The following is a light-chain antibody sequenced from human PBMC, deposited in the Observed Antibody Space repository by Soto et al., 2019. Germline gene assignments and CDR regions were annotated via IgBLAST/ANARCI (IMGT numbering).Light chain of an antibody. V-gene: IGKV1-12*01. Sequence: DIQMTQSPSSVSASVGDRVTITCRASQGINSWLAWYQQKPGEAPKLLISGASHLQSGVPSRFSGSGSGTDFTLTINSLQPEDFATYYCQQANNFPRTFGGGTKVEIK. CDR3: QQANNFPRT. CDR1: QGINSW. CDR2: GAS. J-gene: IGKJ4*01.